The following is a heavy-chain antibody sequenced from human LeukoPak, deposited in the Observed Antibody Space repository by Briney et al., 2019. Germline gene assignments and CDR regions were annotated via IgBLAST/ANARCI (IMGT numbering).Heavy chain of an antibody. D-gene: IGHD6-19*01. CDR2: IKPTGSET. J-gene: IGHJ4*02. CDR3: ARDQDVAVAGFDY. Sequence: GGSLRLSCAASGFTFSTYWMTWVRQAPGKGLEWLANIKPTGSETYYVDSVKGRFTISRDNAKNSLYLQMNSLRAEDTAVYYCARDQDVAVAGFDYWGQGTLVTVSS. CDR1: GFTFSTYW. V-gene: IGHV3-7*03.